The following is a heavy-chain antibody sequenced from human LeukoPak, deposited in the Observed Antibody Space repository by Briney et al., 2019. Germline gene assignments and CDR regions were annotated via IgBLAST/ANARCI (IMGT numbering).Heavy chain of an antibody. CDR2: IYYSGST. V-gene: IGHV4-39*01. J-gene: IGHJ4*02. D-gene: IGHD4-17*01. Sequence: PSETLSLTCTVSGGSISSSSYYWGWIRQPPGKGLEWIGSIYYSGSTYYNPSLKSRVTISVDTSKNQFSLKLSSVTAADTAVYYCARRGGYGEQYFDYWGQGTLVTVSS. CDR3: ARRGGYGEQYFDY. CDR1: GGSISSSSYY.